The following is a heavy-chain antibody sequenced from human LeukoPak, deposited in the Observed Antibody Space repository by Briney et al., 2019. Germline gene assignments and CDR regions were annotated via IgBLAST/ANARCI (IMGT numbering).Heavy chain of an antibody. J-gene: IGHJ5*02. CDR1: GFTFSDSA. Sequence: PGGPLRLSCVASGFTFSDSAIHWVPQSSGKGLEGISHMYKETNLYATALAASVKGRFTVSRDDSKNTAYQHVNSLKTEDTALYYCTRDSGTYNWFDPWGQGTLVTVSS. V-gene: IGHV3-73*01. CDR2: MYKETNLYAT. D-gene: IGHD1-26*01. CDR3: TRDSGTYNWFDP.